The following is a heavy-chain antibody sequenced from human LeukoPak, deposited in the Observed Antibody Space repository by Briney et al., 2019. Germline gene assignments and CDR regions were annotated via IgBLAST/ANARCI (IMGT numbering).Heavy chain of an antibody. J-gene: IGHJ3*02. CDR1: GYSFTSYW. CDR2: IYPGDSDT. D-gene: IGHD3-9*01. CDR3: ARHLKRSGFLTGHSLDAFDI. Sequence: GESLKISCKGSGYSFTSYWIGWVRQMPGKGLEWMGIIYPGDSDTRYSPSFQGQVTISADKSISTAYLQWSSLKASDTAMYYCARHLKRSGFLTGHSLDAFDIWDQGTMVTVSS. V-gene: IGHV5-51*01.